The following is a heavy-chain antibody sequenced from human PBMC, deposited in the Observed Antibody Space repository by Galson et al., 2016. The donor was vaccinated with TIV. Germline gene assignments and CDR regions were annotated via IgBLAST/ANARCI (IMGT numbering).Heavy chain of an antibody. D-gene: IGHD2-21*01. V-gene: IGHV2-5*02. Sequence: ALVKPTQTVTLTCTFSGFSLSSNGVGVGWIRQPPGKALEWLALIYCDDEKRYNPSLESRLSIIKDTSKNKVVLTLTNVDPVDTATYYCAHRRPLTYYFDFWGQGALVTVSS. CDR3: AHRRPLTYYFDF. CDR1: GFSLSSNGVG. J-gene: IGHJ4*02. CDR2: IYCDDEK.